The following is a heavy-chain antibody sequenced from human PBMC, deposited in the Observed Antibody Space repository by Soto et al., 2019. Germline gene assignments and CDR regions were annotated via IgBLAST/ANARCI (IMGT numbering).Heavy chain of an antibody. CDR3: ARGLALELSLDP. V-gene: IGHV1-8*01. CDR2: MNPNSGNT. CDR1: GYTFTSYD. J-gene: IGHJ5*02. D-gene: IGHD1-7*01. Sequence: QVQLVQSGAEVKKPGASVKVSCKASGYTFTSYDINWVRQATGQGLEWMGWMNPNSGNTGYAQKFQGRVTMTKNTSISTAYMELSSLRSEDMAVYYCARGLALELSLDPWGQGTLVTVSS.